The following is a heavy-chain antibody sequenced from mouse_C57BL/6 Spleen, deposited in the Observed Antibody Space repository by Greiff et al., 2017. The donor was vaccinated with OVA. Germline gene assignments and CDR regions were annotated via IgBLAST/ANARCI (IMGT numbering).Heavy chain of an antibody. CDR2: IRLKSDNYAT. J-gene: IGHJ4*01. V-gene: IGHV6-3*01. Sequence: EVQGVESGGGLVQPGGSMKLSCVASGFTFSNYWMNWVRQSPEKGLEWVAQIRLKSDNYATHYAESVKGRFTISRDDSESSVYLQMNNLRAEDTGIYYCTGLYDCYYVGYYAMDYWGQGTSVTVSS. CDR3: TGLYDCYYVGYYAMDY. D-gene: IGHD2-3*01. CDR1: GFTFSNYW.